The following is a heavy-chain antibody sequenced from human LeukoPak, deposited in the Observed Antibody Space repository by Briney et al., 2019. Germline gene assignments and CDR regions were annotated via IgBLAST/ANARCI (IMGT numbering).Heavy chain of an antibody. V-gene: IGHV4-59*08. CDR1: GGSISSYY. CDR2: IYYSGST. Sequence: SETLSLTCTVSGGSISSYYWNWLRQPPGKGLEWIGNIYYSGSTNYNPSLKSRVTISVDTSKNQFSLRLSSVPAADTAVYYCASNKGQWLFSDWGQGTLVTVSS. J-gene: IGHJ4*02. CDR3: ASNKGQWLFSD. D-gene: IGHD6-19*01.